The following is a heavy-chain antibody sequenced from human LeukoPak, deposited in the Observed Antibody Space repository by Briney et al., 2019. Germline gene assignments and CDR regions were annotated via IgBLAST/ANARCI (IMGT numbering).Heavy chain of an antibody. V-gene: IGHV1-69*01. CDR1: GCTFSSYA. CDR2: IIPIFGTA. D-gene: IGHD1-14*01. Sequence: ASVKVSCKASGCTFSSYAISWVRQAPGQGLEWMGGIIPIFGTANYAQKFQGRVTTTADESTSTAYMELSSLRSEDTAVYYCARVTPDDAFDIWGQGTMVTASS. CDR3: ARVTPDDAFDI. J-gene: IGHJ3*02.